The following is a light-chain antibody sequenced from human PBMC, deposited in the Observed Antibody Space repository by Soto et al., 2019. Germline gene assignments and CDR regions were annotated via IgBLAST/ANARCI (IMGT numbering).Light chain of an antibody. J-gene: IGLJ1*01. Sequence: ELTNPPSLPVAPGQTASVTCGGNNIGSKNVHWYQEEPGQAPVLVVYDDSDRPSGIPERFSGSNYGNTATLTISRVEAGDEADYYCKVWDVPSDHHVFGTGTKVTVL. V-gene: IGLV3-21*02. CDR2: DDS. CDR1: NIGSKN. CDR3: KVWDVPSDHHV.